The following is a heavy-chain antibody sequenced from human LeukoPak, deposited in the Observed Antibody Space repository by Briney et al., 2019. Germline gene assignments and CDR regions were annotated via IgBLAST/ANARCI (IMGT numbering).Heavy chain of an antibody. J-gene: IGHJ4*02. CDR1: GGSISNYF. CDR3: ARDGPRSGYDLGHFDN. CDR2: IYSTGRS. D-gene: IGHD5-12*01. Sequence: SETLSLTCTVSGGSISNYFWSWVRQPAGKGLEWIGRIYSTGRSDYNPSLKRRITMSVDTSKNQFSLKLSSVTAADTAVYYCARDGPRSGYDLGHFDNLGQGTLVTASS. V-gene: IGHV4-4*07.